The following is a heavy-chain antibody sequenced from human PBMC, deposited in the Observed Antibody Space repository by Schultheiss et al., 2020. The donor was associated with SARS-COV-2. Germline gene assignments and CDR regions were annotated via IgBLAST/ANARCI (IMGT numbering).Heavy chain of an antibody. CDR3: AAAPGEWPFWSGYYDDAFDI. Sequence: ASVKVSCKASGYTFTSYGISWVRQAPGQGLEWMGWINPNSGGTNYAQKFQGRVTMTTDTSTSTAYMELSSLRSEDTAVYYCAAAPGEWPFWSGYYDDAFDIWGQGTMVTVSS. V-gene: IGHV1-18*01. CDR2: INPNSGGT. CDR1: GYTFTSYG. J-gene: IGHJ3*02. D-gene: IGHD3-3*01.